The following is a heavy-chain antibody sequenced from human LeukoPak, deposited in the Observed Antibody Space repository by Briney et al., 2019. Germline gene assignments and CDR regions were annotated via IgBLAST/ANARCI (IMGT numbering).Heavy chain of an antibody. J-gene: IGHJ4*02. V-gene: IGHV3-23*01. CDR3: ARDRGSLLDTAHLDY. D-gene: IGHD3/OR15-3a*01. CDR1: GFTFSSYA. CDR2: ISGSGGST. Sequence: GGSLRLSCAASGFTFSSYAMSWDRQAPGKGLEWVSAISGSGGSTYYADSVKGRFTISRDDSENTLYLQMNSLRVEDTAVYYCARDRGSLLDTAHLDYWGQGTQVTVSS.